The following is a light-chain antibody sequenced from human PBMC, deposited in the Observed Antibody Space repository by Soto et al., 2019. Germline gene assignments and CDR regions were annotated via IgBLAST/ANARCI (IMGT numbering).Light chain of an antibody. J-gene: IGLJ3*02. V-gene: IGLV2-14*01. Sequence: QSALTQPASVSGSPGQSITISCTGTSSDVGGYNYVSWYQQHPGKAPKLKIYEVSNRPSGVSDRFSGSKSGNTASLTISGLQAEDEADYYCRSYTSINTWVFGGGTQLTVL. CDR2: EVS. CDR1: SSDVGGYNY. CDR3: RSYTSINTWV.